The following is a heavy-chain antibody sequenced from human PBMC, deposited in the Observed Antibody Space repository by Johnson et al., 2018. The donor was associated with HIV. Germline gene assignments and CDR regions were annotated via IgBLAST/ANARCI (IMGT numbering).Heavy chain of an antibody. J-gene: IGHJ3*01. CDR2: ISGSGSII. D-gene: IGHD3-16*01. CDR1: GFTFSDHY. CDR3: ARGRHGGIQPRDAFDV. V-gene: IGHV3-11*04. Sequence: QVQLVESGGGLVKPGGSLKLSCAVSGFTFSDHYMSWIRQTPGKGLQWVSYISGSGSIIYSTDSVQGRFTISRDNVKNSLYLKMDSLRPEDTAVYYCARGRHGGIQPRDAFDVWGQGTMVTVSS.